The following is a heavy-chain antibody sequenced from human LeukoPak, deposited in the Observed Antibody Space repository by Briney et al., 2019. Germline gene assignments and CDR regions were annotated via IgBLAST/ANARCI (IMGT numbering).Heavy chain of an antibody. CDR1: GDSVLSNSVT. V-gene: IGHV6-1*01. Sequence: SQTLSLTCAISGDSVLSNSVTWNWIRQSPSRGLEWLGRTYYRSTRYNDYAVSVRGRITVNPDTSKNQFSLHLNSVTPEDTAVYYCARRLTRYDCFDPWGQGILVTVSS. CDR2: TYYRSTRYN. D-gene: IGHD1-1*01. CDR3: ARRLTRYDCFDP. J-gene: IGHJ5*02.